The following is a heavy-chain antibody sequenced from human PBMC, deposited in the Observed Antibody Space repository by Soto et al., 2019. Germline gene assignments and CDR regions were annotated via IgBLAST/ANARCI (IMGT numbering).Heavy chain of an antibody. Sequence: GSLRLSCAASGFTFSSYSMHWVRQAPGKGLEWVAVISYDGSNKYYADSVKGRFTISRDNSKNTLYLQMNSLRAEDTAVYYCARDFDPAGEDIVVVPAGYWGQGTLVTVSS. V-gene: IGHV3-30-3*01. CDR1: GFTFSSYS. D-gene: IGHD2-2*01. CDR3: ARDFDPAGEDIVVVPAGY. CDR2: ISYDGSNK. J-gene: IGHJ4*02.